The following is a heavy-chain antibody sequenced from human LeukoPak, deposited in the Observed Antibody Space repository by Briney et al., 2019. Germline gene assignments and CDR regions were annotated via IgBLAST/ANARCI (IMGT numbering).Heavy chain of an antibody. D-gene: IGHD4-17*01. CDR1: GFTVSTNY. J-gene: IGHJ4*02. V-gene: IGHV3-66*01. CDR3: ARGFRSVTTWGYFDY. CDR2: IYSGGGT. Sequence: GGSLRLSCAASGFTVSTNYMSWVRQAPGKGLEWVSLIYSGGGTYYADSVKGRFTISRDNSRNTPSLQMNSLRVDDTAVYYCARGFRSVTTWGYFDYWGQGALVTVSS.